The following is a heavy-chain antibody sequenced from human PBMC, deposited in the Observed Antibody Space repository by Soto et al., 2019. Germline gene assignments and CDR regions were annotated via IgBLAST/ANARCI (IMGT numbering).Heavy chain of an antibody. CDR3: ARGAGHPYYYYGMDV. Sequence: LRLSCAASGFTFSSYDMHWVRQATGKGLEWVSAIGTAGDTYYSGSVKGRFTISRENAKNSLYLQMNSLRAGDTAVYYCARGAGHPYYYYGMDVWGQGTTVTVSS. CDR2: IGTAGDT. J-gene: IGHJ6*02. CDR1: GFTFSSYD. V-gene: IGHV3-13*01. D-gene: IGHD1-26*01.